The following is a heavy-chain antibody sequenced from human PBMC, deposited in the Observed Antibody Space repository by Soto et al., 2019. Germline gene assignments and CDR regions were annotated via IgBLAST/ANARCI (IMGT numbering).Heavy chain of an antibody. CDR3: ATCQKGDTWNYFDY. CDR2: VFYTGFT. Sequence: SETLSLTCVASGASLSVNYYNWARHRQSPGKGPEWIGSVFYTGFTAYNPSLERRVSVSVDTSKSKFSLKLSAVTAADTAVYYGATCQKGDTWNYFDYWGQGALVTVSS. J-gene: IGHJ4*02. V-gene: IGHV4-39*01. D-gene: IGHD1-20*01. CDR1: GASLSVNYYN.